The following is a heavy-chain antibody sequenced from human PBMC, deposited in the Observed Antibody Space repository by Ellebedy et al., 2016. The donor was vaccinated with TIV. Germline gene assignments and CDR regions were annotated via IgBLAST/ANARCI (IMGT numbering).Heavy chain of an antibody. J-gene: IGHJ6*02. D-gene: IGHD2-15*01. CDR1: GFPFSSFE. CDR3: AAAHYYFYGKDV. CDR2: ISSSGTTK. V-gene: IGHV3-48*03. Sequence: SLKISCAASGFPFSSFEFNWVRLSPGKGLEWVSYISSSGTTKYYADSVKGRFTISRDNAKNSLYLQMNSRRAEDTAVYYCAAAHYYFYGKDVWGQGTMVTVSS.